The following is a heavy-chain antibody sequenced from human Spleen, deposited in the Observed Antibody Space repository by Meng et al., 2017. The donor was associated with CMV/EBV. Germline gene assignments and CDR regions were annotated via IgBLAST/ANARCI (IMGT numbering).Heavy chain of an antibody. D-gene: IGHD1-26*01. Sequence: ASVKVSCKASGYTFTSYDINWVRQATGQGLEWMGSINPISGNTDYAQKFQGRVTMTRDTSITTAYMELSSLRSEDTAVYYCATGIVPENVFYHYYFGMHVWGQGTTVTVSS. CDR3: ATGIVPENVFYHYYFGMHV. CDR2: INPISGNT. V-gene: IGHV1-8*02. J-gene: IGHJ6*02. CDR1: GYTFTSYD.